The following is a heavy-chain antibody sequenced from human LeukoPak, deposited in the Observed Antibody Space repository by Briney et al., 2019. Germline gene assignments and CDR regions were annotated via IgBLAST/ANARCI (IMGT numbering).Heavy chain of an antibody. CDR3: ARPHRWFGDIYYYYGMDV. CDR2: LYYSGST. J-gene: IGHJ6*02. Sequence: SAPLSLTCTVPGGSITSSSYYWGWIRQPPGKGLEWIGSLYYSGSTYYNPSLKSRVTISVDTSKNQFSLKLSSVTAADTAVYYCARPHRWFGDIYYYYGMDVWGQGTTVTVSS. CDR1: GGSITSSSYY. V-gene: IGHV4-39*01. D-gene: IGHD3-10*01.